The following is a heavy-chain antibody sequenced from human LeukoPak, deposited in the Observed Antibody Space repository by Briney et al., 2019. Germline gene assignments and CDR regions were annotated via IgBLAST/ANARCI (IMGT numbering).Heavy chain of an antibody. D-gene: IGHD4/OR15-4a*01. Sequence: GGSLRLSCAASGFTFSSYAMHWVRQAPGKGLEWVSSISSSSSYIYYADSVKGRFTISRDNAKNSLYLQMNSLRAEDTAVYYCARDRSGVRANLLDYWGQGTLVTVSS. CDR1: GFTFSSYA. V-gene: IGHV3-21*01. CDR3: ARDRSGVRANLLDY. CDR2: ISSSSSYI. J-gene: IGHJ4*02.